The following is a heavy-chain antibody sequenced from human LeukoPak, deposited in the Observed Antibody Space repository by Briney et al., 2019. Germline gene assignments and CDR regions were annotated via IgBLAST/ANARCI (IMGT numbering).Heavy chain of an antibody. V-gene: IGHV3-7*01. CDR3: TSWGDTTAEYFQR. D-gene: IGHD2-21*02. Sequence: GGSLRLSCVVSGFTFNRCWMNWVRQAPGKGLEWVAHINPDGRDTYYVDSVKGRFTISRDDAQNSMYLQMNSLRVEDTAVYYCTSWGDTTAEYFQRWGQSTLVTVSS. J-gene: IGHJ1*01. CDR1: GFTFNRCW. CDR2: INPDGRDT.